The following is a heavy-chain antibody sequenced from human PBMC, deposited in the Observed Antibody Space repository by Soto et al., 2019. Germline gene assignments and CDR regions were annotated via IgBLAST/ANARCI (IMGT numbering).Heavy chain of an antibody. J-gene: IGHJ3*02. CDR2: INHSGST. D-gene: IGHD3-3*01. CDR1: GGSFSGYY. V-gene: IGHV4-34*01. Sequence: QVQLQPWGAGLLKPSETLSLTCAVYGGSFSGYYWSWIRQPPGKGLEWIGEINHSGSTNYNPSLKSRVTISVDTSKNQFSLKLSSVTAADTAVYYCARRRVVINNHAFDIWGQGTMVTVSS. CDR3: ARRRVVINNHAFDI.